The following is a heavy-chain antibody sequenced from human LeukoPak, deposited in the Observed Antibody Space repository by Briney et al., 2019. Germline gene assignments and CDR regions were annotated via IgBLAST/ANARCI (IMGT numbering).Heavy chain of an antibody. Sequence: SETLSLTCAVYGGSFSGYYWSWIRQPPGKGLEWIGEINHSGSTNYNPSLKSRVTISVDTSKNQFSLKLSSVTAADTAVYYCARGLPDYWGQGTLVTVSS. CDR2: INHSGST. J-gene: IGHJ4*02. V-gene: IGHV4-34*01. CDR1: GGSFSGYY. CDR3: ARGLPDY.